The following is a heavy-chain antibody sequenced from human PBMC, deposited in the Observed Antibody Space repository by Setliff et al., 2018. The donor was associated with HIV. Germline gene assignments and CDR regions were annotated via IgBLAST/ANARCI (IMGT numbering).Heavy chain of an antibody. Sequence: PSETLSLTCTVSGGSISGFYWSWIRQSAGKGLEWIGRIHTSGDSDFNPSLKSRVTMSVDTSKNQFSLRMRSVTAADTAVYYCARVFVDTAVLRVLEYYFDSWGRGTLVTVS. V-gene: IGHV4-4*07. CDR1: GGSISGFY. CDR3: ARVFVDTAVLRVLEYYFDS. J-gene: IGHJ4*02. CDR2: IHTSGDS. D-gene: IGHD5-18*01.